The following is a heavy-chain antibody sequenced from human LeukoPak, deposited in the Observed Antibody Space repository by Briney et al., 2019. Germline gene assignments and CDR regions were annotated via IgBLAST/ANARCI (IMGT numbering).Heavy chain of an antibody. CDR2: INPSGGST. CDR3: AREGFDY. V-gene: IGHV1-46*03. Sequence: ASVKVSCKASGYTFSTYYMHWVRQAPGQGPEWMGIINPSGGSTNYAQKFQGRFTMSTDTSTSTVYMELSSLRSEDTAVYYCAREGFDYWGQGTLVTVSS. CDR1: GYTFSTYY. J-gene: IGHJ4*02.